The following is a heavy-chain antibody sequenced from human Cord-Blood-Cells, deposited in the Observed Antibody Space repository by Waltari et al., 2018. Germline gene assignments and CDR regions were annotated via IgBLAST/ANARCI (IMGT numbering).Heavy chain of an antibody. D-gene: IGHD6-19*01. CDR3: ASTDKNTGSSGWGT. V-gene: IGHV1-2*02. J-gene: IGHJ4*02. CDR1: GYTFTGYY. Sequence: QVQLVQSGAEVKKPGASVKVSCKASGYTFTGYYMHWVRQAPGQGLEWMGWINPNSGGTNYAQKCQGRVTMTRDTSISTAYMELSRLRSDDTAVYYCASTDKNTGSSGWGTWGQGTLVTVSS. CDR2: INPNSGGT.